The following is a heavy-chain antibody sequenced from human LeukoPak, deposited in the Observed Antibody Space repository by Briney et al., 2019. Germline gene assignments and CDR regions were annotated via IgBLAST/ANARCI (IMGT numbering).Heavy chain of an antibody. J-gene: IGHJ4*02. CDR1: GGSISGYY. CDR2: IYYSGST. CDR3: ARYGSGTYPRFDY. V-gene: IGHV4-59*08. Sequence: SETLSLTCTVSGGSISGYYWRWIRQPPGKGLEWIGYIYYSGSTNYNPSLQSRVTISVDTSKNQFSLNLSSVTAADTAVYYCARYGSGTYPRFDYWGRGTLVTVSS. D-gene: IGHD3-10*01.